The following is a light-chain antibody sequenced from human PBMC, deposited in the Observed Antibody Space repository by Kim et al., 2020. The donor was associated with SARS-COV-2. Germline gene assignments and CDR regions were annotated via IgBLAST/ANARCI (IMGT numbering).Light chain of an antibody. Sequence: GQSITISCTGTRSDVGGYNYVSWYQQHPGKAPKLMIYDVSERPSGVSNRFSGSKSGNTASLTISGLQTEDEADYYCSSYTSSSTRVFGGGTQLTVL. CDR1: RSDVGGYNY. J-gene: IGLJ3*02. CDR2: DVS. V-gene: IGLV2-14*03. CDR3: SSYTSSSTRV.